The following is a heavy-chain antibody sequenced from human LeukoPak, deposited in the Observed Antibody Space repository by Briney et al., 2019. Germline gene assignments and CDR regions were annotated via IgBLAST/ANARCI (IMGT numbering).Heavy chain of an antibody. D-gene: IGHD1/OR15-1a*01. CDR3: ARAATTGTVDY. CDR1: GFTFRNYW. CDR2: INQDGSEQ. Sequence: GGSLRLSCAASGFTFRNYWMSWVRQAPGKGLEWVANINQDGSEQYYEDSVEGRFIVSRDNAENSLYLQMNSLRAEDTAVFYCARAATTGTVDYWGQGTLVTVSS. J-gene: IGHJ4*02. V-gene: IGHV3-7*01.